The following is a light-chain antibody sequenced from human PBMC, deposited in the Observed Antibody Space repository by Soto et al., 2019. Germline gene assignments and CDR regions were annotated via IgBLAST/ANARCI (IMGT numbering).Light chain of an antibody. V-gene: IGKV3-20*01. Sequence: EIVLTQSPGSLSLSPGERGTLSCRASQSADSSFFAWYQQKPDQAPRLLIYGASNRATGIPDRFSGSGSGTDFTLTISRLEPEDFAVYYCQQYVSSVTFGQGTKVEIK. CDR3: QQYVSSVT. CDR1: QSADSSF. CDR2: GAS. J-gene: IGKJ1*01.